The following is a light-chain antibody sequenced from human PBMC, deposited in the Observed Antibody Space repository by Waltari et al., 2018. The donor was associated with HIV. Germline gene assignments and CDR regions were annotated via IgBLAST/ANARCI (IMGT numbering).Light chain of an antibody. J-gene: IGLJ1*01. Sequence: QSVMTQTPSASGTPGQRVIVSCSGSSSNIGSNTVNSYQQLPGAAPRLLIHSLDQRPSGGPDRFSGSKSGASASLAISGLQSEDEADYYCAAWDDSLNAYVFGGGTKVTVL. V-gene: IGLV1-44*01. CDR3: AAWDDSLNAYV. CDR2: SLD. CDR1: SSNIGSNT.